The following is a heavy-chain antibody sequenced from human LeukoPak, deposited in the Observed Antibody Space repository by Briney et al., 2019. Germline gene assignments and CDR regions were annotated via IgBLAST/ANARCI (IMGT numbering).Heavy chain of an antibody. V-gene: IGHV1-18*01. Sequence: GASVKVSCKASGYTFSSYGITWVRQAPGQGLEWMGWISAYNGNTNYAQKLQGRVTMTTDTSTSTAYMELWSLRSDDTALYYCARGGWYYYESSGYYLIDNWGQGTLVTVSS. CDR2: ISAYNGNT. D-gene: IGHD3-22*01. CDR3: ARGGWYYYESSGYYLIDN. CDR1: GYTFSSYG. J-gene: IGHJ4*02.